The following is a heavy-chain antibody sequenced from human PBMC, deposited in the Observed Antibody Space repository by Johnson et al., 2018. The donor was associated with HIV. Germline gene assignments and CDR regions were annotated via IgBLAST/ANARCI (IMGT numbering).Heavy chain of an antibody. CDR2: ISYDGSNK. CDR3: ARSYSNYDYDAFDI. D-gene: IGHD4-11*01. Sequence: VQLLESGGGVVQPGRSLRLSCAASGFTFSSYAMHWVRQAPGKGLEWVAVISYDGSNKYYADSVKGRFTISRDNSKNKLYLQMNSLRAEDTAVYYCARSYSNYDYDAFDIWGQGTMVTVSS. J-gene: IGHJ3*02. V-gene: IGHV3-30*04. CDR1: GFTFSSYA.